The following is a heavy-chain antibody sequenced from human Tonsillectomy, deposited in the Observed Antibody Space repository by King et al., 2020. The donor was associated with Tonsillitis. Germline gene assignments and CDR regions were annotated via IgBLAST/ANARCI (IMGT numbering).Heavy chain of an antibody. V-gene: IGHV3-33*05. Sequence: HVQLVESGGGVVQPGRSLRLSCASSGFVFRSYGMHWVRQAPGKGLEWVAVISFDATRENYGDSVKGRFTISRDNSKNTLYLQMNSLRAEDTGVYYCARERLYSSGWGIDYWGQGSLVTVSS. CDR2: ISFDATRE. J-gene: IGHJ4*02. CDR1: GFVFRSYG. CDR3: ARERLYSSGWGIDY. D-gene: IGHD6-19*01.